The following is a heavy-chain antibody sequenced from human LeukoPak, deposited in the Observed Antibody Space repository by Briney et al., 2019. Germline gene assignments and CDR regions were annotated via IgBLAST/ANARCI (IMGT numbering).Heavy chain of an antibody. V-gene: IGHV3-73*01. J-gene: IGHJ3*02. CDR3: TTHSGRGAFDI. CDR2: IRSKANSYAT. D-gene: IGHD3-10*01. Sequence: PGGSLRLSCAASGFTFSSYGMHWVRQASGKGLEWVGRIRSKANSYATAYAASVKGRFTISRDDSKNTAYLQMNSLKTEDTAVYYCTTHSGRGAFDIWGQGTMVTVSS. CDR1: GFTFSSYG.